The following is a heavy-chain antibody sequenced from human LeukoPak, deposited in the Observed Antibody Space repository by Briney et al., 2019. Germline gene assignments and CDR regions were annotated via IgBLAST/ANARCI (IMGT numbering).Heavy chain of an antibody. CDR1: GFSFSDYS. D-gene: IGHD6-19*01. CDR2: IKTDGYDK. V-gene: IGHV3-7*01. Sequence: GGSLRLSCAVSGFSFSDYSMAWVRQAPGKGLEWVANIKTDGYDKYYVDSLKGRFTISRDNAENSLYLQMDSLRAEDTAVYYCARALYNHGWFPDYFDYWGQGTLVTVSS. CDR3: ARALYNHGWFPDYFDY. J-gene: IGHJ4*02.